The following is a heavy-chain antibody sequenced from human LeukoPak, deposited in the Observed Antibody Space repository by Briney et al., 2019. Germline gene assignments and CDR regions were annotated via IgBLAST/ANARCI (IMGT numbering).Heavy chain of an antibody. J-gene: IGHJ6*02. CDR1: GFTFSSYS. V-gene: IGHV3-21*01. Sequence: WGSLRLSCAASGFTFSSYSMNWVRQAPGKGLEWVSSISSSSSYIYYADSVKGRFTISRDNAKNSLYLQMNSLRAEDTAVYYCARDHSSSGMDVWGQGTTVTVSS. CDR2: ISSSSSYI. CDR3: ARDHSSSGMDV.